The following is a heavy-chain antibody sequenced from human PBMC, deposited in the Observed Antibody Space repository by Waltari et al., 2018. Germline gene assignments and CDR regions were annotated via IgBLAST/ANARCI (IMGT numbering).Heavy chain of an antibody. V-gene: IGHV1-18*01. CDR3: ARAGRGPLHEYYFDY. CDR1: GYTFTSYG. D-gene: IGHD4-4*01. Sequence: QVQLVQSGAEVKKPGASVKVSCKASGYTFTSYGISWVRQAPGQGLERMGWISAYNGKTNKAQKLQGGVTMTTDTSTRTAYMELRSLRSDDTAVYYCARAGRGPLHEYYFDYWGQGTLVTVSS. J-gene: IGHJ4*02. CDR2: ISAYNGKT.